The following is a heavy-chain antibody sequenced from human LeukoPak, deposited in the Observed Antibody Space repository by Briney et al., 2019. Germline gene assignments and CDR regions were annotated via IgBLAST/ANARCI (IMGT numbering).Heavy chain of an antibody. D-gene: IGHD3-9*01. CDR3: ARSAFDWLLVDY. CDR2: ISSSSSYI. V-gene: IGHV3-21*01. J-gene: IGHJ4*02. CDR1: GFTFSSYS. Sequence: GGSQRLSCAASGFTFSSYSMNWVRQAPGKGLECASSISSSSSYIYYADSVKGRFTISRDNDKNSLYVQMNSLRAEDTAVYYCARSAFDWLLVDYWGQGTLVTVSS.